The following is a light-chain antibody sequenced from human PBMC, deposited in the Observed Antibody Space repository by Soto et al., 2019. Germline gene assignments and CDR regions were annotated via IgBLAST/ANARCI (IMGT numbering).Light chain of an antibody. V-gene: IGKV3-20*01. Sequence: EIVLTQSPGTLSLSPGERATLSCRASQSVSSSYLAWYQQKPGQAPRLLIYDASRATGIPDRFSASGSGTDFTLTITRLEPEDFAVDYCQHYGTSALFGPGTKVDI. CDR2: DAS. J-gene: IGKJ3*01. CDR3: QHYGTSAL. CDR1: QSVSSSY.